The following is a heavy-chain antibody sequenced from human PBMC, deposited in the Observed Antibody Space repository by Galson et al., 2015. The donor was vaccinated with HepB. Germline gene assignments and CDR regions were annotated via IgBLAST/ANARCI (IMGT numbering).Heavy chain of an antibody. Sequence: SVKVSCKASGGTFSSYAISWVRQAPGQGLEWMGGIIPIFGTANYAQKFQGRATITADESTSTAYMELSSLRSEDTAVYYCAATQNYYDSSGYYRAWGQGTLVTVSS. J-gene: IGHJ4*02. V-gene: IGHV1-69*13. D-gene: IGHD3-22*01. CDR3: AATQNYYDSSGYYRA. CDR2: IIPIFGTA. CDR1: GGTFSSYA.